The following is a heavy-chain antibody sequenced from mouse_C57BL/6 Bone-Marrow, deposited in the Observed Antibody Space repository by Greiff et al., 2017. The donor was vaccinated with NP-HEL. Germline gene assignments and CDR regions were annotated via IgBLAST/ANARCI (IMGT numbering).Heavy chain of an antibody. CDR3: AILRPWFAY. D-gene: IGHD1-2*01. CDR2: IDPSDSYT. Sequence: QVQLQQPGAELVKPGASVKLSCKASGYTFTSYWMQWVNQRPGQGLEWIGEIDPSDSYTNYNHKLKGQATLTVATSSSTAYMQLSSLTSEDSAVYYCAILRPWFAYWGQGTLVTVSA. CDR1: GYTFTSYW. V-gene: IGHV1-50*01. J-gene: IGHJ3*01.